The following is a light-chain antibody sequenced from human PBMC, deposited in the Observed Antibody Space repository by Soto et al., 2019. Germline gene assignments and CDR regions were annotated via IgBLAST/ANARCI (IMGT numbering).Light chain of an antibody. CDR1: QSVTSDF. CDR2: GAS. J-gene: IGKJ2*01. V-gene: IGKV3-20*01. Sequence: EIVLTQSPGTLSLSPGERATLSCRASQSVTSDFLAWYQQKPGQAPRLLIYGASTRAAGVPDRFSGSGSGTDFALTITRLETEDFAVYYCQQYGRSSLMFTFGQLTKLGV. CDR3: QQYGRSSLMFT.